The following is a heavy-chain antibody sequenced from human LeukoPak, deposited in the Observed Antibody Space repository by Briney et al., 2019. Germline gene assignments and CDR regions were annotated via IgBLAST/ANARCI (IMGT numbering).Heavy chain of an antibody. CDR2: IYYSGAT. CDR3: ASRTYRV. J-gene: IGHJ4*02. V-gene: IGHV4-39*01. CDR1: GGSISGSTYY. D-gene: IGHD1-26*01. Sequence: SETLSLTCTVSGGSISGSTYYWGWIRQPPGKGLEWIGSIYYSGATYYNPSLKSRVTVSVDTSKNQFSLKLRSVTAADTAVYYCASRTYRVWGQGTLVIVSS.